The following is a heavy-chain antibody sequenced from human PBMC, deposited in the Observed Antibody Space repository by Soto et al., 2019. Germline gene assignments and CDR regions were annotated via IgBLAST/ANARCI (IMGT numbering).Heavy chain of an antibody. CDR1: GFTFSDYW. CDR3: ARGAYCSDGICYSHYYYPMDV. J-gene: IGHJ6*02. D-gene: IGHD2-15*01. Sequence: RVGSLRLSCAASGFTFSDYWIHWVRQAPGKGLVWVSRISSDGSSTSYADSVKGRFTISRDNAKNTLYLQMNSLRAEDTAVYYCARGAYCSDGICYSHYYYPMDVWGQGTTVTVSS. V-gene: IGHV3-74*01. CDR2: ISSDGSST.